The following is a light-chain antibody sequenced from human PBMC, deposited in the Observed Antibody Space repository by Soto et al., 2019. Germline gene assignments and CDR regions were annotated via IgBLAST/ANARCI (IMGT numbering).Light chain of an antibody. Sequence: QSALTQPASVSGSPGQSISISCTGTSSDVGYYKYVSWYQQCPGRAPKLLIYEVTNRPSGVSNRFSGSESDNTASLTISGLQAEDEADYYCCSYTSSSTLVFGAGTKVTVL. CDR3: CSYTSSSTLV. V-gene: IGLV2-14*01. CDR1: SSDVGYYKY. CDR2: EVT. J-gene: IGLJ1*01.